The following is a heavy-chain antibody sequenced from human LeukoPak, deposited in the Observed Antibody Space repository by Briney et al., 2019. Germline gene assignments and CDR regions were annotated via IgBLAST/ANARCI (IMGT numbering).Heavy chain of an antibody. D-gene: IGHD3-22*01. CDR1: GGSISSYY. CDR2: IYYSGST. CDR3: ARSDSSGYYPYYFDS. V-gene: IGHV4-59*01. Sequence: PSETLSLTCTVSGGSISSYYWSWIRQPPGKGLEWIGYIYYSGSTNYNPSLKSRITISVDTSENQFSLKLSSVTAADTAVYYCARSDSSGYYPYYFDSWGQGTLVTVSS. J-gene: IGHJ4*02.